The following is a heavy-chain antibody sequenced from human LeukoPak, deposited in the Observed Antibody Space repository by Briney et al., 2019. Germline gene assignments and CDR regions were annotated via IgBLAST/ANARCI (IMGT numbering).Heavy chain of an antibody. D-gene: IGHD3-10*01. CDR3: ARGGGPPQQNYYYYYYMDV. J-gene: IGHJ6*03. CDR1: GYTLTELS. CDR2: FDPEDGET. V-gene: IGHV1-24*01. Sequence: EASVKVSCKVSGYTLTELSMHWVRQAPGKGLEWMGGFDPEDGETIYAQKFQGRVTMTEDTSTDTAYMELSSLRSEDTAVYYCARGGGPPQQNYYYYYYMDVWGKGTTVTVSS.